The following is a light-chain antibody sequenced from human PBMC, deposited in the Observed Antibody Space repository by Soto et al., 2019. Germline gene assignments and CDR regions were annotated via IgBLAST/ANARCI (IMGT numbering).Light chain of an antibody. CDR2: GAS. CDR1: QSVTSTY. Sequence: IVLTQSPGTLSLSPGERATLSCRARQSVTSTYLAWYQQRPGQAPRLLIYGASIRATGIPPRFSGSGSGTDFTLISSILEPEVAVFYYCQQRHMSPITFGQGTRLEIK. V-gene: IGKV3-20*01. CDR3: QQRHMSPIT. J-gene: IGKJ5*01.